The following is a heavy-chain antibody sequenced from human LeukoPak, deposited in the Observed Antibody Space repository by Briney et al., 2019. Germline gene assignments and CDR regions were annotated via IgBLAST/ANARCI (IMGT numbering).Heavy chain of an antibody. CDR1: GFSFTDNA. J-gene: IGHJ4*02. CDR2: IRKLAYGETI. V-gene: IGHV3-49*04. CDR3: IREFYFDF. Sequence: AGGSLRLSCTASGFSFTDNAMSWVRLAPGKVPEWVGFIRKLAYGETIEYAASVKGRFTISRDDSKSIVYLQMNSLRTEDTAVYYCIREFYFDFWGQGTLVTVSS.